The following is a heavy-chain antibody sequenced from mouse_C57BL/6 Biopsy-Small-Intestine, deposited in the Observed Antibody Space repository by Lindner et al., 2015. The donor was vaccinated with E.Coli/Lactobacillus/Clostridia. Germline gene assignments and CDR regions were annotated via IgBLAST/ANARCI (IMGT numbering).Heavy chain of an antibody. CDR1: GYSFTNYY. J-gene: IGHJ4*01. CDR3: TRDNDYFSFDY. V-gene: IGHV1-18*01. Sequence: SVKVSCKASGYSFTNYYMHWVRQAPGQGLEWMGRINPSGGGTINAQRFQGRISMTRDTSTTTDYMELSGLRSEDTAVYYCTRDNDYFSFDYWGQGTLVTVSS. CDR2: INPSGGGT. D-gene: IGHD2-13*01.